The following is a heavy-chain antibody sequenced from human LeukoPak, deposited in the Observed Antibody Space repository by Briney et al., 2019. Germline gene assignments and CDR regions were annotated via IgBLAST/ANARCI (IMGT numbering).Heavy chain of an antibody. CDR1: GYSISSGYY. Sequence: SETLSLTCTVSGYSISSGYYWGWIRQPPGKGLEWIGSIYHSGSTYYNPSLKSRVTISVDTSKNQVSLKLSSVTAADTAVYYCARVAEYCSGGSCYPAWGQGTLVTVSS. J-gene: IGHJ5*02. CDR3: ARVAEYCSGGSCYPA. V-gene: IGHV4-38-2*02. D-gene: IGHD2-15*01. CDR2: IYHSGST.